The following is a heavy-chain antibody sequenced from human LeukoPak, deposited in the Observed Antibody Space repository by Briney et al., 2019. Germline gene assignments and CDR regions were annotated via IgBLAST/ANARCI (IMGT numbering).Heavy chain of an antibody. CDR1: GGSLSGGGYS. CDR3: ARAVTDTSLVDF. J-gene: IGHJ4*02. CDR2: IYYSGST. D-gene: IGHD3-22*01. Sequence: SGTLSLTCTVSGGSLSGGGYSWSSIREHPGKGLEWIGYIYYSGSTYYNPSLKSRVTISVDTSKNQFSLKLSSVTAADTAVYYCARAVTDTSLVDFWGQGTLVAVSS. V-gene: IGHV4-31*03.